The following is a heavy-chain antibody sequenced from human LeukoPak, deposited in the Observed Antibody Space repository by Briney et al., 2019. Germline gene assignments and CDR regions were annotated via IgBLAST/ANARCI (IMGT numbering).Heavy chain of an antibody. D-gene: IGHD6-19*01. J-gene: IGHJ4*02. CDR2: IYYSGST. Sequence: RSSETLSLTCTVSGGSISSYYWSWIRQPPGKGLEWIGYIYYSGSTNYNPSLKSRVTISVDTSKNQFSLKLSSVTAADTAVYYRAVAGLSGIDDWGQGTLVTVSP. CDR1: GGSISSYY. V-gene: IGHV4-59*01. CDR3: AVAGLSGIDD.